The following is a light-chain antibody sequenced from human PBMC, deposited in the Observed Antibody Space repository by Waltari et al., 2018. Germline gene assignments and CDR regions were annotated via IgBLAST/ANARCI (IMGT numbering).Light chain of an antibody. CDR2: ETS. CDR1: QGVSNY. CDR3: QLLVNWPLFT. V-gene: IGKV3-11*01. J-gene: IGKJ3*01. Sequence: EIVLTQFPATLSVSPGERATLSCRASQGVSNYLAWYQQKPGQAPRLLIYETSNRASGIPARFSGSGSGTDFTLTISSLEPEDFAVYYCQLLVNWPLFTFGPGTKVDIK.